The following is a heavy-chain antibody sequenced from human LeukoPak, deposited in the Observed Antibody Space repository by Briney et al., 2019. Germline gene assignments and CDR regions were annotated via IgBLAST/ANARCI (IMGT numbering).Heavy chain of an antibody. V-gene: IGHV3-74*01. CDR1: GFTFDDYA. Sequence: PGGSLRLSCAASGFTFDDYAMHWVRQAPGKGLEWVSGINSDGSSTSYADSVKGRFTISRDNAKNTLYLQMNSLRAEDTAVYYCARDLNIGYSSSWYEDYWGQGTLVTVSS. J-gene: IGHJ4*02. CDR3: ARDLNIGYSSSWYEDY. CDR2: INSDGSST. D-gene: IGHD6-13*01.